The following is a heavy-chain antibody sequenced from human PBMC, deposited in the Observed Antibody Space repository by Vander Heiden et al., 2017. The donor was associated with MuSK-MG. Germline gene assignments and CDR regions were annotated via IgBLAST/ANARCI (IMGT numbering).Heavy chain of an antibody. V-gene: IGHV3-64*01. CDR2: IGSNGGNT. D-gene: IGHD6-13*01. Sequence: EVQLVESGGGLVQPGGSLRRSCAASGITFSRYAMHWVRQAPGKGLEYVSGIGSNGGNTYYANAWKCRFTISRDNAKNTLYIQMGSMRAEEMAVYYCAGARSSSASSYYFDYWGQGTLVTVSS. J-gene: IGHJ4*02. CDR3: AGARSSSASSYYFDY. CDR1: GITFSRYA.